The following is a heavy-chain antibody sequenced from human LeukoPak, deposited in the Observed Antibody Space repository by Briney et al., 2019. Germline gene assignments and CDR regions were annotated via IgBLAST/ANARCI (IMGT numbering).Heavy chain of an antibody. Sequence: SETLSLICAVYGGSFSGYYWRWIRQPPGKGLEWIGEINHSGSTNANPSPKSRVTRSVYTSKNQFSLQLSSVTAADTAVYYCARDGVAAALDYWGQGTLVTVSS. V-gene: IGHV4-34*01. D-gene: IGHD6-13*01. CDR3: ARDGVAAALDY. CDR2: INHSGST. CDR1: GGSFSGYY. J-gene: IGHJ4*02.